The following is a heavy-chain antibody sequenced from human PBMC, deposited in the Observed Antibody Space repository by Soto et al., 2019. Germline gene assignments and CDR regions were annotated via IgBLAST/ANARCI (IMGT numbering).Heavy chain of an antibody. CDR1: GFTFSSFA. J-gene: IGHJ4*02. V-gene: IGHV3-23*01. Sequence: EVQLLESGGGLVQPGGSLRLSCAASGFTFSSFAMSWVRQAPGKGLEWVSAISGSASHTYYADSVKGQLTISRDDSKNTLYLQMNSLRAEDTAVYYCAKATYSSGWRYYFDYWGQGTLVTVSS. D-gene: IGHD6-19*01. CDR2: ISGSASHT. CDR3: AKATYSSGWRYYFDY.